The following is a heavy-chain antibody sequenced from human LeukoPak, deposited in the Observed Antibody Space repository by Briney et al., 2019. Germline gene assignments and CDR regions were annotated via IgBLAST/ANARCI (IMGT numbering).Heavy chain of an antibody. D-gene: IGHD5-12*01. CDR2: IYYSGST. CDR3: ARGDIVATIYGY. V-gene: IGHV4-39*01. J-gene: IGHJ4*02. Sequence: ETSETLSLTCTVSGGSISSSSYYWGWIRQPPGKGLEWIGSIYYSGSTYYNPSLKSRVTISVDTSKNQFSLKLSSVTAADTAVYYCARGDIVATIYGYWGQGTLVTVSS. CDR1: GGSISSSSYY.